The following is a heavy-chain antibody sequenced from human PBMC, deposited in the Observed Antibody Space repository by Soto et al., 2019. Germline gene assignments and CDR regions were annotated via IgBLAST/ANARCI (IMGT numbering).Heavy chain of an antibody. Sequence: ESGGGLVQPGGSLRLSCAASGFTFSIYNMNWVRQAPGKGLEWVSYISSSSSIIYYADSVKGRFTISRDDAKNSLYLQMKSLRGEDTAVYFCARDQEASWYTRYSDYWGQGTLVTVSS. J-gene: IGHJ4*02. D-gene: IGHD6-13*01. CDR1: GFTFSIYN. CDR2: ISSSSSII. CDR3: ARDQEASWYTRYSDY. V-gene: IGHV3-48*01.